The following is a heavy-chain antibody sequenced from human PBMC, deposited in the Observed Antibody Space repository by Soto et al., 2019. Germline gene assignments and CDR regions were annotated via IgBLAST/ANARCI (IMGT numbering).Heavy chain of an antibody. CDR1: GASMTGASMSSYC. CDR3: ARASISGGNSASHYAMDV. V-gene: IGHV4-61*01. CDR2: IYYIGST. Sequence: SETLSLTCTVSGASMTGASMSSYCWSWIRQPPGKGLEWIGYIYYIGSTDYNPSLKSRVTISVDTSNNQFSLKLNSVTSADTAVYYCARASISGGNSASHYAMDVWGQGTTVTVSS. J-gene: IGHJ6*02. D-gene: IGHD2-15*01.